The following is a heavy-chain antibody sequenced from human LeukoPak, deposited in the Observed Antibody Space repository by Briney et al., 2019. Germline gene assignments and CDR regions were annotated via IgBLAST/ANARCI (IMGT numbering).Heavy chain of an antibody. V-gene: IGHV4-34*01. D-gene: IGHD3-10*01. J-gene: IGHJ4*02. CDR1: GGSFSGYY. CDR2: INHSGST. CDR3: ARRPLWFGELFSPRYYFDY. Sequence: SETLSLTCAVYGGSFSGYYWSWVRQPLGQGLEWIGEINHSGSTNYNPSLKSRVTISVDTSKNQFSLKLSSVTAADTAVYYCARRPLWFGELFSPRYYFDYWGQGTLVTVSS.